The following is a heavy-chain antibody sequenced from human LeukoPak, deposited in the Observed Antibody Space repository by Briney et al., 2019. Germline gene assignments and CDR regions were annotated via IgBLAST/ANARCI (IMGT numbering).Heavy chain of an antibody. CDR3: ARAYCGGDCHYYCDY. J-gene: IGHJ4*02. CDR2: ISSSSSYI. D-gene: IGHD2-21*02. Sequence: PGGSLRLSCAASGFTFSSYSMNWVRQAPGKGLEWVSSISSSSSYIYYADSVKGRFTISRDNAKNSLYLQMNSLRAEDTAVYYCARAYCGGDCHYYCDYWRQGTLVTVSS. CDR1: GFTFSSYS. V-gene: IGHV3-21*01.